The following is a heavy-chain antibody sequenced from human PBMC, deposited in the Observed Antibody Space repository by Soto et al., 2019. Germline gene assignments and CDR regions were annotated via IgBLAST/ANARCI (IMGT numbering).Heavy chain of an antibody. Sequence: ASVKVSCKASGYTFTSYDMHWVRQAPGRGLEWMGIVNPSGGSTSYAQKFQGRVTMTRDTSTSTVYMELSSLRSEDTAVYYCARDSTYYDFWSGYYSSNWFDPWGQGTLVTVSS. J-gene: IGHJ5*02. CDR2: VNPSGGST. CDR1: GYTFTSYD. CDR3: ARDSTYYDFWSGYYSSNWFDP. D-gene: IGHD3-3*01. V-gene: IGHV1-46*01.